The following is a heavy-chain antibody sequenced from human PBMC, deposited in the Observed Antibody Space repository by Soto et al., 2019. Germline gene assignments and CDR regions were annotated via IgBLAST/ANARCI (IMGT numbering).Heavy chain of an antibody. V-gene: IGHV4-4*02. Sequence: SETLSLTCAVSGDSISSTNWWTWLRQPPGKGLEWIGEIYHSGSTNYNPSLESRVTLSIDKSKNQFSLRLSSVTAADTAVYYCARXVPTNRGVIVIVYYLDSWGQGSLVTVSS. D-gene: IGHD3-10*01. CDR2: IYHSGST. J-gene: IGHJ4*02. CDR1: GDSISSTNW. CDR3: ARXVPTNRGVIVIVYYLDS.